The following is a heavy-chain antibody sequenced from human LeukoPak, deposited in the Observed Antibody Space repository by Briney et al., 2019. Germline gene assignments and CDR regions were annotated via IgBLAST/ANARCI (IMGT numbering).Heavy chain of an antibody. CDR3: ARGSWRAKVVVVQAAIRGVWFDP. D-gene: IGHD2-2*02. J-gene: IGHJ5*02. V-gene: IGHV4-34*01. Sequence: PSETLSLTCAVYGGSFSGYYWSWIRQPPRKGLEWIGEINHSGSTNYNPSLKSRVTISVDTSKNQFTLKLNSVTAADTAVYYCARGSWRAKVVVVQAAIRGVWFDPWGQGTLVTVSS. CDR2: INHSGST. CDR1: GGSFSGYY.